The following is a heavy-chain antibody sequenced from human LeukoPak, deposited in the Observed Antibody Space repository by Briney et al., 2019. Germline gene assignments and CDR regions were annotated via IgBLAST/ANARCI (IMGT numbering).Heavy chain of an antibody. D-gene: IGHD3-22*01. J-gene: IGHJ1*01. CDR3: ATFSYYYDTEYFQH. CDR1: GGSISSYY. V-gene: IGHV4-4*07. CDR2: IYTSGST. Sequence: SETLSLTCTVSGGSISSYYWSWIRQPAGKGLEWIGRIYTSGSTNYNPSLKGRVTMSVDTSKNQFSLKLSSVTAADTAVYYCATFSYYYDTEYFQHWGQGTLVTVSS.